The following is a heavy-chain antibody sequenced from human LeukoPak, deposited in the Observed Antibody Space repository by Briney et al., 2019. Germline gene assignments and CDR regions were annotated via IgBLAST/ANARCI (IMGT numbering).Heavy chain of an antibody. J-gene: IGHJ6*02. Sequence: ASVKVSCKASGYTFTSYGISWVRQAPGQGLEWMGWISAYNGNTNYAQKLQGRVTMTTDTSTSTAYMELRSLRSDDTAVYYCARDRGDVVVMRIYYGMDVWGQGTTVTVSS. D-gene: IGHD3-22*01. V-gene: IGHV1-18*01. CDR2: ISAYNGNT. CDR3: ARDRGDVVVMRIYYGMDV. CDR1: GYTFTSYG.